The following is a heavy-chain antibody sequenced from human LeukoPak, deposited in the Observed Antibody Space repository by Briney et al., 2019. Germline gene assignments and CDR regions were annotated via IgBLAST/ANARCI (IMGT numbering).Heavy chain of an antibody. V-gene: IGHV4-39*07. Sequence: ASETLSLTCTVSGGSISSSNYYWGWIRQPPGKGLEWIGSIYYSGSTYYNPSLKSRVTISVDTSKNQFSLKLSSVTAADTAVYYCARASITIFGVVTPPNWFDPWGQGTLVTVSS. CDR3: ARASITIFGVVTPPNWFDP. CDR1: GGSISSSNYY. J-gene: IGHJ5*02. D-gene: IGHD3-3*01. CDR2: IYYSGST.